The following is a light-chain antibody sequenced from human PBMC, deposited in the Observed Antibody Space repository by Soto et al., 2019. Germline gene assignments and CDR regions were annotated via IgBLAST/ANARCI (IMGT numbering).Light chain of an antibody. CDR1: QSISSS. J-gene: IGKJ2*03. Sequence: DIQMTQSPSSLSASVGDRVTIACRASQSISSSLNWYHQKPGKAPKLLIYAASSLQTGVPSRFSGSGFGTDFTLTISSLQPEDFGSYYCQQSYSTPYSFGQGTRLEI. CDR3: QQSYSTPYS. CDR2: AAS. V-gene: IGKV1-39*01.